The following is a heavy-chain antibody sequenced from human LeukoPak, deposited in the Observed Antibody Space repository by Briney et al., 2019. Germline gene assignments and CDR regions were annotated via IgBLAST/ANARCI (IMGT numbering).Heavy chain of an antibody. D-gene: IGHD1-26*01. CDR2: INTNTRNP. Sequence: APVKVSCKASGYTFTSYAMNWVRQAPGQGLEWMGWINTNTRNPTYAQGFTGRFVFSLDTSVSTAYLQISSLKAEDTAVYYCARGKWELPPAWYFDYWGQGTLVTVSS. CDR3: ARGKWELPPAWYFDY. CDR1: GYTFTSYA. J-gene: IGHJ4*02. V-gene: IGHV7-4-1*02.